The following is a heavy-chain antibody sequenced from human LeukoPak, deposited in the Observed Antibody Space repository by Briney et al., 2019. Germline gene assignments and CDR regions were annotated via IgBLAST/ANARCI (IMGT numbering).Heavy chain of an antibody. V-gene: IGHV3-23*01. CDR2: INNSGGST. Sequence: GGPLRPSCAAAGFSFSSYVMSWVRQAPRKGLAWVSTINNSGGSTYYADSVKGRFIISRDNSKNTLYMQMFSLKTDDTAVYYCAKSSSYYFGSGSYSYGFDYWGQGTLVTVSS. CDR3: AKSSSYYFGSGSYSYGFDY. CDR1: GFSFSSYV. D-gene: IGHD3-10*01. J-gene: IGHJ4*02.